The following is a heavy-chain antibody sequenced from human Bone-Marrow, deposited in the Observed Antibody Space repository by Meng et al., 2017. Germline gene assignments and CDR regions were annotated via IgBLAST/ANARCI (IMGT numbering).Heavy chain of an antibody. V-gene: IGHV3-7*01. D-gene: IGHD3-22*01. J-gene: IGHJ4*02. Sequence: GESLKISCAASGFTFSSYWMSWVRQAPGKGLEWVANIKQDGSEKYYVDSVKGRFTISRDNAKNSLYLKMNSLRAEDTAVYYCARDDGWRWYYYDGSGYYYDYWGQGTLVTVSS. CDR2: IKQDGSEK. CDR1: GFTFSSYW. CDR3: ARDDGWRWYYYDGSGYYYDY.